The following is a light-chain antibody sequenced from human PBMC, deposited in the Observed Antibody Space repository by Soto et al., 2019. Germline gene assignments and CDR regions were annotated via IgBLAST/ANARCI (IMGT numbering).Light chain of an antibody. J-gene: IGKJ4*01. V-gene: IGKV1-9*01. CDR3: QQLDRYPFT. CDR2: SAS. CDR1: QSVSSY. Sequence: LTQSPATLSLSPGERATLSCRASQSVSSYLAWYQQKPGKVPRLLIYSASTLQSGVPSRFSGSGSGTEFTLTISSLQPEDFASYYCQQLDRYPFTFGGGTKVEI.